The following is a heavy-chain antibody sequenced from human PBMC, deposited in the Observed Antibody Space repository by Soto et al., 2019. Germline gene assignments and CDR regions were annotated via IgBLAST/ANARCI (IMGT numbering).Heavy chain of an antibody. CDR2: INWNSGSL. V-gene: IGHV3-9*01. D-gene: IGHD3-9*01. J-gene: IGHJ4*02. Sequence: EVQLVESGGGLAQPGRSLRLSCATSGFPFDEYAMHWVRQAPGKGLEWVSGINWNSGSLGYADSVKGRFTISRDNAKNSLYLQMNSLRAECTALYYCVRVGHILTGYYYFDYWGQGALVTVSS. CDR3: VRVGHILTGYYYFDY. CDR1: GFPFDEYA.